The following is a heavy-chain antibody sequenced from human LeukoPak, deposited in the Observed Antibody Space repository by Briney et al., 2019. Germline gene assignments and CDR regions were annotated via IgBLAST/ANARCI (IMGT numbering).Heavy chain of an antibody. Sequence: ASVKVSCKASGYTFTSYGISWVRQAPGQGLEWMGWISAYNGNTNYAQKLQGRVTMTTDTSTSTAYMELRSLRSDDTAVYYCARRKAVAGYYYYGMDVWGQGTTVTVSS. CDR1: GYTFTSYG. D-gene: IGHD6-19*01. CDR2: ISAYNGNT. J-gene: IGHJ6*02. V-gene: IGHV1-18*01. CDR3: ARRKAVAGYYYYGMDV.